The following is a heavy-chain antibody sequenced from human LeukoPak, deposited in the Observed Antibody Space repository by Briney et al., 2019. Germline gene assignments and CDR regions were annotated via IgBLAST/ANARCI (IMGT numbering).Heavy chain of an antibody. Sequence: PSETLSLTCTVSGGSISSGDYYWSWIRQPPGKGLEWIGYIYYSGSTNYNPSLKSRVTISVDTSKNQFSLKLSSVTAADTAVYYCARALSSSWYKEAILGDYFDYWGQGTLVTVSS. J-gene: IGHJ4*02. D-gene: IGHD6-13*01. CDR2: IYYSGST. CDR3: ARALSSSWYKEAILGDYFDY. V-gene: IGHV4-61*08. CDR1: GGSISSGDYY.